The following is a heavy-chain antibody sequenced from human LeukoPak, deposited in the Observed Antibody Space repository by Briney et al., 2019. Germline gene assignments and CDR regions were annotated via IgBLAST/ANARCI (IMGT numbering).Heavy chain of an antibody. CDR1: GFTFDDYA. CDR2: ISWNSGSI. CDR3: AKGAAGYFDY. V-gene: IGHV3-9*03. J-gene: IGHJ4*02. Sequence: GRSLRLSCAASGFTFDDYAMHWVRQAPGKGLEWVSGISWNSGSIGYADSVKGRFTISRDNAKNSLYLQMNSLRAEDMALYYCAKGAAGYFDYWGQGTLVTVSS. D-gene: IGHD6-25*01.